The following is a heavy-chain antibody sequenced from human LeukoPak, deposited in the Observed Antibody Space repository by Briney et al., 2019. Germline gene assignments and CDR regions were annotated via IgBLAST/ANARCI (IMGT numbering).Heavy chain of an antibody. CDR3: ANLARPLDY. J-gene: IGHJ4*02. CDR1: GFTFSSYS. Sequence: GGSLRLSCAASGFTFSSYSMNWVRQAPGKGLEWVAFIRYDGSNEYLDSVKGRFTISRDNSKNTLYLQMNSLKPEDTAVYYCANLARPLDYWGQGALVTVSS. D-gene: IGHD6-6*01. V-gene: IGHV3-30*02. CDR2: IRYDGSNE.